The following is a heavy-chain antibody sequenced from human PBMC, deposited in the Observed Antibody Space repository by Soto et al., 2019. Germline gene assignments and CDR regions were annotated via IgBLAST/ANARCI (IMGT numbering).Heavy chain of an antibody. CDR3: ARVTTYYYYGMDV. CDR1: GYTFTSYA. J-gene: IGHJ6*02. CDR2: INAGNSNT. D-gene: IGHD4-4*01. Sequence: QVQLVQSGAEVKKPGASVKVSCKASGYTFTSYAMHWVRQAPGQRLEWMGWINAGNSNTKYSQKFQGRVTITRDTSASTAYMELSSLRSEDTAVYYCARVTTYYYYGMDVWGQGTTVTVSS. V-gene: IGHV1-3*01.